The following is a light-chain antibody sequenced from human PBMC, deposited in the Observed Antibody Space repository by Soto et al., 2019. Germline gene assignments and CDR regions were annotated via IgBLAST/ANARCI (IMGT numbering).Light chain of an antibody. Sequence: QSALTQPASVSGSPGQSITISCTGTSSDVGDYNYVSWYQQHPGKAPKLMIYDVSNRPSGVSNRFSGSKSGNTASLTICGLQAADEADYYCSSYSSSSSLVVFGGGTQLTVL. CDR3: SSYSSSSSLVV. CDR2: DVS. J-gene: IGLJ2*01. CDR1: SSDVGDYNY. V-gene: IGLV2-14*01.